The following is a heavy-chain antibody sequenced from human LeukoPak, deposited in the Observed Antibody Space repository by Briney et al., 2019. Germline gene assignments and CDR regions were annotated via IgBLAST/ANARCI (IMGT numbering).Heavy chain of an antibody. Sequence: GGSLRLSCAASGFTFSSYGMHWVRQAPGKGLEWVAFIRYDGSNKYYADSVKGRFTISRDNSKNTLYLQMNSLRAEDTAVYYCAKEFAIWEKYSSSWYFDYRGQGTLVTVSS. V-gene: IGHV3-30*02. J-gene: IGHJ4*02. CDR1: GFTFSSYG. CDR3: AKEFAIWEKYSSSWYFDY. D-gene: IGHD6-13*01. CDR2: IRYDGSNK.